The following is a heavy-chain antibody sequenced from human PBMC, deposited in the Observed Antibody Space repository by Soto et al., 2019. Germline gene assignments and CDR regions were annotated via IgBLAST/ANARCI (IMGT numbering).Heavy chain of an antibody. CDR3: AVYNWNYGPFRY. CDR1: GGSISSYY. D-gene: IGHD1-7*01. Sequence: SETLSLTCTVSGGSISSYYWSWIRQPAGKGLEWIGRIYTSGSTNYNPSLKSRVTMSVDTSKNQSSLKLSSVTAADTAVYYCAVYNWNYGPFRYWGQGTLVTVS. V-gene: IGHV4-4*07. J-gene: IGHJ4*02. CDR2: IYTSGST.